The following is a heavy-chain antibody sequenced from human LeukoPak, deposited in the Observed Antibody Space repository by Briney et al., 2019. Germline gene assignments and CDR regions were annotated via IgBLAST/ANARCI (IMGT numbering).Heavy chain of an antibody. CDR2: IKQDGSEK. CDR1: GFTFNNYW. Sequence: GESLKISCAASGFTFNNYWMNWVRQAPGRGLEWVANIKQDGSEKYSVDSVKGRFTIPRDNAKNSLYLQMNSLRAEDTAVYYCARGGRRSYGDDAFDMWGQGTMVTVSS. CDR3: ARGGRRSYGDDAFDM. J-gene: IGHJ3*02. D-gene: IGHD3-16*01. V-gene: IGHV3-7*01.